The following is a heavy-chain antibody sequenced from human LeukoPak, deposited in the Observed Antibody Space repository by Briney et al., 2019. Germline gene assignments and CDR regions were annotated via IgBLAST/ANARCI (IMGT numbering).Heavy chain of an antibody. J-gene: IGHJ4*02. CDR1: GFTFSSYA. CDR2: ISSNGGST. D-gene: IGHD3-22*01. V-gene: IGHV3-64D*06. CDR3: VKANYYDSSGYHN. Sequence: GGSLRLSCSASGFTFSSYAMHWVRQAPGKGLEYVSAISSNGGSTYYADSVKGRSTISRDNSKNTLYLQMSSLRAEDTAVYYCVKANYYDSSGYHNWGQGTLVTVSS.